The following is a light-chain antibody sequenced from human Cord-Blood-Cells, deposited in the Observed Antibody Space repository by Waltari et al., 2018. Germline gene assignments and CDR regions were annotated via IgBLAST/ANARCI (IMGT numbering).Light chain of an antibody. CDR2: DVS. CDR1: SSDVGGYNY. J-gene: IGLJ1*01. CDR3: CSYAGSYHV. V-gene: IGLV2-11*01. Sequence: QSALTQPRSVSGSPGQSVTIPCTGTSSDVGGYNYVSWYQQHPGKAPKLMIYDVSTRPAGVPDRFSGSKSGNTASLTISGLQAEDEADYYCCSYAGSYHVFGTGTKVTVL.